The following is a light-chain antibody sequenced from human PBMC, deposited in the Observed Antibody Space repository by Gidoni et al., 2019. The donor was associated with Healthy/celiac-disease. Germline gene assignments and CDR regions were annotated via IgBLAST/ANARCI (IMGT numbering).Light chain of an antibody. J-gene: IGKJ5*01. CDR2: AAS. CDR1: QRISSY. V-gene: IGKV1-39*01. Sequence: DIQMTQSPSSLSASVGDRVTITCRASQRISSYLNWYQQKPGKAPKLLIYAASSLQSGVPSRFSGSGSGTEFTLTISSLQPEDFATYYCQQSYSTPITFGQGTRLEIK. CDR3: QQSYSTPIT.